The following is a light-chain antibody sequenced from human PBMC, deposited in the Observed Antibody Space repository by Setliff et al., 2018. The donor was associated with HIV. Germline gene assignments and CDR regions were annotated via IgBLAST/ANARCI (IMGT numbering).Light chain of an antibody. CDR3: SSYTSSTPLYV. J-gene: IGLJ1*01. CDR1: SSDVGGYNY. V-gene: IGLV2-14*03. Sequence: QSALAQPASVSGSPGQSITISCTGSSSDVGGYNYVSWYQQHPGKAPKLMIYAVSNRPSGVSNRFSGSKSGNTASLTISGLQAEDEDDYYCSSYTSSTPLYVFGTGTKVTVL. CDR2: AVS.